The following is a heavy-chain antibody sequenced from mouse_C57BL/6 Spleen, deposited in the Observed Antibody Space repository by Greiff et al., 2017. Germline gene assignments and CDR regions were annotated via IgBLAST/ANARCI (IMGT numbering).Heavy chain of an antibody. CDR1: GYSFTGYF. Sequence: DVQLQESGPELVKPGDSVKISCKASGYSFTGYFMNWVMQSHGKSLEWIGRINPYNGDTFYNQKFKGKATLTVDKSSSTAHMELRSLTSEDSAVYYCARSYDYDGLYFGYWGQGTTLTVSS. D-gene: IGHD2-4*01. J-gene: IGHJ2*01. CDR3: ARSYDYDGLYFGY. CDR2: INPYNGDT. V-gene: IGHV1-20*01.